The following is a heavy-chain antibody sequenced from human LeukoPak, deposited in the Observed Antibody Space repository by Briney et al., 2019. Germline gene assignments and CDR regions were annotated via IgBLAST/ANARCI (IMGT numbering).Heavy chain of an antibody. CDR1: GGSISSYY. J-gene: IGHJ5*02. V-gene: IGHV4-59*01. D-gene: IGHD3-16*01. CDR3: ARALGGRFDP. CDR2: IYYSGST. Sequence: SETLSLTCTVSGGSISSYYWSWLRQPPGKGLEWLGYIYYSGSTNYNPSLKSRVTISVDTSKNQFSLKLSSVTAADTAVYYCARALGGRFDPWGQGTLVTVSS.